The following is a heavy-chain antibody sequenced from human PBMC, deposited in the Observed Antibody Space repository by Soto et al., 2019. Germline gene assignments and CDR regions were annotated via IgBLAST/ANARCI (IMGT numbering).Heavy chain of an antibody. CDR2: ISAYNGNT. J-gene: IGHJ6*02. D-gene: IGHD1-7*01. CDR3: AVTGTTGSYYYYGMDV. V-gene: IGHV1-18*04. Sequence: GASVKVSCKASGYTFTSYGISWVRQAPGQGLEWVGWISAYNGNTNYAQKLQGRVTMTTDTSTSTAYMELRSLRSDDTAVYYCAVTGTTGSYYYYGMDVWGQGTTVTVSS. CDR1: GYTFTSYG.